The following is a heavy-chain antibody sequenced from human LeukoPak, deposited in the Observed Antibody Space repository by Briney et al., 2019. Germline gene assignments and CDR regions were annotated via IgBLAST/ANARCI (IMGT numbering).Heavy chain of an antibody. CDR2: IYYSGST. D-gene: IGHD3-22*01. CDR1: GGSISSYY. CDR3: AGGFYDSSGYYLLLY. J-gene: IGHJ4*02. Sequence: SGTLSLTCGVSGGSISSYYWSWIRQPPGKGLEWIGYIYYSGSTNYNPSLKSRVTISVDTSKNQLSLKLSSVTAADTAVYCCAGGFYDSSGYYLLLYWGQGTLVTVSS. V-gene: IGHV4-59*08.